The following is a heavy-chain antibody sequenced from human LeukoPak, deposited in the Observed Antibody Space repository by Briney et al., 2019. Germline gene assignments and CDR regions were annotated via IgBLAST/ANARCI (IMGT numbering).Heavy chain of an antibody. CDR1: GFTFSSSV. Sequence: GGSLRLSCAASGFTFSSSVMGWVRQPPGKGLEWVSAIGGSGDSTYYADSVTGRFTISRDNSKNTLYLQMHSLRAEDTAVYYCAKAPVAAAWDFDYWGQGTLVTVSS. D-gene: IGHD6-19*01. CDR3: AKAPVAAAWDFDY. J-gene: IGHJ4*02. CDR2: IGGSGDST. V-gene: IGHV3-23*01.